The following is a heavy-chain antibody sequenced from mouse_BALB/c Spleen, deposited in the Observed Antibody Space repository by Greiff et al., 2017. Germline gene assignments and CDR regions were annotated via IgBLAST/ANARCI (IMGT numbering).Heavy chain of an antibody. J-gene: IGHJ2*01. CDR1: GFTFSSFG. Sequence: EVKLVESGGGLVQPGGSRKLSCAASGFTFSSFGMHWVRQAPEKGLEWVAYISSGSSTIYYADTVKGRFTISRDNPKNTLYLQMSSLRSEDTAMYYCARGSPHFYGYWGQGTTLTVSS. V-gene: IGHV5-17*02. CDR3: ARGSPHFYGY. D-gene: IGHD1-1*01. CDR2: ISSGSSTI.